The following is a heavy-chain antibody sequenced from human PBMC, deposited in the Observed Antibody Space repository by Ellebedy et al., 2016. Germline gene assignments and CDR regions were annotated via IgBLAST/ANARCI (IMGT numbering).Heavy chain of an antibody. CDR2: IYSGGST. Sequence: GGSLRLSCAASGFTVSSNYMSWVRRAPGKGLEWVSVIYSGGSTYYADSVKGRFTISRDNSKNTLYLQMNSLIAEDTAVYYCARVRYFDWLPYYFDYWGQGTLVTVSS. J-gene: IGHJ4*02. CDR1: GFTVSSNY. D-gene: IGHD3-9*01. V-gene: IGHV3-66*01. CDR3: ARVRYFDWLPYYFDY.